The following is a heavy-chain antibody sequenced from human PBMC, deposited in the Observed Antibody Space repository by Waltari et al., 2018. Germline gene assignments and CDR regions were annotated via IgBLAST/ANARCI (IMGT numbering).Heavy chain of an antibody. CDR3: AVDSSGYPKFDI. CDR2: IYYSGST. J-gene: IGHJ3*02. Sequence: QVQLQESGPGLVKPSQHLSLTCTVPGGSISSGGYYWSWIRQHPGKGLEWIGYIYYSGSTYYNPSLKSRVTISVDTSKNQFSLKLSSVTAADTAVYYCAVDSSGYPKFDIWGQGTMVTVSS. D-gene: IGHD3-22*01. CDR1: GGSISSGGYY. V-gene: IGHV4-31*03.